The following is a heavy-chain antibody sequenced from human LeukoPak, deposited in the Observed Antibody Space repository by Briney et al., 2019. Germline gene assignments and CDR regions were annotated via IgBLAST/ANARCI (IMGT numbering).Heavy chain of an antibody. CDR1: GDSISSGGFY. J-gene: IGHJ4*02. CDR3: ARRASSSGFDY. Sequence: PSDTLSLTCTVSGDSISSGGFYWSWIRQHPEKGLEWIGYISYSGATYYNPSLQNRVTISVDTSKDQFSLRVTSVTAADTAMYYCARRASSSGFDYWGQGTLVTVSS. CDR2: ISYSGAT. V-gene: IGHV4-31*03. D-gene: IGHD6-6*01.